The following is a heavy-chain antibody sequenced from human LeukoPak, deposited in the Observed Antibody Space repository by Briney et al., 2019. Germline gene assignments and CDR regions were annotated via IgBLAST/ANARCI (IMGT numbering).Heavy chain of an antibody. D-gene: IGHD2-15*01. CDR1: GYTFTSYD. V-gene: IGHV1-8*01. J-gene: IGHJ6*02. Sequence: ASVKVSCKASGYTFTSYDINWVRQATGQGLEWMGWMNPNSGNTGYAQKFQGRVTMNRNTSISTAYMELSSLRSEDTAVYYCARSRVVVAATFVAYYYGMDVWGQGTTVTVSS. CDR3: ARSRVVVAATFVAYYYGMDV. CDR2: MNPNSGNT.